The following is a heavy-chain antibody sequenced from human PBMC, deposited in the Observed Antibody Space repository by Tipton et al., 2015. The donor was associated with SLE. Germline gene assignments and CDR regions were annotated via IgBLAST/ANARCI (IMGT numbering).Heavy chain of an antibody. CDR2: IYSSGNT. Sequence: TLSLTCSVSGGSFSGYYWNWIRQPPGKPLEWIGNIYSSGNTIYDPSLKSRVTISLDTSKNQFSLKLTSMTAADTAVYYCARGVEMNTSVDYWGQGTLILVSS. CDR1: GGSFSGYY. J-gene: IGHJ4*02. V-gene: IGHV4-59*01. CDR3: ARGVEMNTSVDY. D-gene: IGHD5-24*01.